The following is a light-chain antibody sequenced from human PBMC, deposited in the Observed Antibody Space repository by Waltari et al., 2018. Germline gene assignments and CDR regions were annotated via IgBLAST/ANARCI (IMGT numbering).Light chain of an antibody. CDR3: AAWDDSLNGRWV. CDR1: SSNVGSNV. V-gene: IGLV1-44*01. Sequence: QSEMSQPPSVSGTPGQTVTISCSGRSSNVGSNVVNWYQQLPGTAPKLLIYRNDPGPSGVPDRFSGSKSGTSASLAISGLQSEDEADYYCAAWDDSLNGRWVFGAGTKLTVL. CDR2: RND. J-gene: IGLJ2*01.